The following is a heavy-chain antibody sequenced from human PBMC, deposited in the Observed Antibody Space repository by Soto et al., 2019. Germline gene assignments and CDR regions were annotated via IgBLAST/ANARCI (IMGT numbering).Heavy chain of an antibody. CDR1: GFSLSNSGVA. D-gene: IGHD3-3*01. Sequence: SGPTLVNPTQTLTLTCTFSGFSLSNSGVAVGWIRQAPRTAPAWLAFIFWDDDKRYSPSLENRLTITKDTSKNQVVLTMTNMDAVDTATYYCARIFDFWSGYYFSYWGRGTLVTVSS. J-gene: IGHJ4*02. V-gene: IGHV2-5*02. CDR3: ARIFDFWSGYYFSY. CDR2: IFWDDDK.